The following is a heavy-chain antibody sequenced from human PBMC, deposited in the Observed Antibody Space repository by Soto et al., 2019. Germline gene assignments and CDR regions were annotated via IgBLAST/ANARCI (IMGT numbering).Heavy chain of an antibody. J-gene: IGHJ4*02. CDR1: GDSFSGKSAA. V-gene: IGHV6-1*01. Sequence: QTLSVTCAISGDSFSGKSAAWYWIRQSPSRGFEWLGRTYYRSRWYHDYAVSVKSRIIINPDTSKNQVSLQLNSVTPDDTAVYYCARYRSDYWGQATVVTVST. CDR3: ARYRSDY. CDR2: TYYRSRWYH. D-gene: IGHD1-1*01.